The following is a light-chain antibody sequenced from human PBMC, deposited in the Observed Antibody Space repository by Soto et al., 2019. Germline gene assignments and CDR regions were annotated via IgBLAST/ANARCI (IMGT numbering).Light chain of an antibody. CDR3: LQYGSLPPMYT. CDR2: GAS. CDR1: QSVSSTY. V-gene: IGKV3-20*01. J-gene: IGKJ2*01. Sequence: EIVLTQSPGTLSLSPGERATLSCRASQSVSSTYLAWYQQIPGQAPRLLIYGASSRATGIPDRFSGSGSGTDFTLTISRLEPEDFAVYYCLQYGSLPPMYTFGQGTKLEIK.